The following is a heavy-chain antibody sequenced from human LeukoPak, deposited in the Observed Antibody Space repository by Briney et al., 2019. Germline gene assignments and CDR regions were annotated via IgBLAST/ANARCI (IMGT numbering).Heavy chain of an antibody. CDR2: ISGSGGT. CDR3: AKDTARYCGGDCYSDY. V-gene: IGHV3-23*01. J-gene: IGHJ4*02. Sequence: PGGSLRLSCAASGFTFSDYAMSWVRQAPGKGLEWVSAISGSGGTYYADSVKGRFTISRDNSKNTLYLQMNSLRAEDTAVYYCAKDTARYCGGDCYSDYWGQGTLVTVSS. CDR1: GFTFSDYA. D-gene: IGHD2-21*02.